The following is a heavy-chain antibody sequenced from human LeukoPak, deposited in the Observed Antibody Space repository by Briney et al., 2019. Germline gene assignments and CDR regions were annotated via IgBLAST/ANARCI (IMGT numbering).Heavy chain of an antibody. Sequence: GGSLRLSCAASGFTFSSFSMNWVRQAPGKGLEWVSYISSSSSTIYYADSVKGRFTISRDNAKNSLYLQMNSLRAEDTAVYYCARLLGVTTYDYWGQGTLVTVSS. V-gene: IGHV3-48*01. CDR3: ARLLGVTTYDY. D-gene: IGHD4-11*01. CDR2: ISSSSSTI. CDR1: GFTFSSFS. J-gene: IGHJ4*02.